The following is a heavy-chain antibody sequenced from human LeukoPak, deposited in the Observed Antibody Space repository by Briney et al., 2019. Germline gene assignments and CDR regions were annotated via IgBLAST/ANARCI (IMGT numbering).Heavy chain of an antibody. D-gene: IGHD1-14*01. CDR3: ARDPPRYSLDV. CDR2: INPNSGGT. V-gene: IGHV1-2*02. J-gene: IGHJ6*04. Sequence: ASVKVSCKASGYTFTSYGISWVRQAPGQGLEWMGWINPNSGGTNYAQKFQGRVTMTRDTSISTAYMELSRLRSDDTAVYYCARDPPRYSLDVWGKGTTVTVSS. CDR1: GYTFTSYG.